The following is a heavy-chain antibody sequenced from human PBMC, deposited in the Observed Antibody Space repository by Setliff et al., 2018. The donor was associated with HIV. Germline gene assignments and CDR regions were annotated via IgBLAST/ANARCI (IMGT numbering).Heavy chain of an antibody. J-gene: IGHJ4*02. CDR2: IYHSGST. Sequence: SETLSLTCVVSGASIGSSNWWSWVRQPPGKGLEWIGEIYHSGSTNYNPSLKSRVTISVDTSKNQFSLKLSFVTAADTAVYYCARGEYYFDYWGQGTLVTVSS. CDR1: GASIGSSNW. CDR3: ARGEYYFDY. V-gene: IGHV4-4*02.